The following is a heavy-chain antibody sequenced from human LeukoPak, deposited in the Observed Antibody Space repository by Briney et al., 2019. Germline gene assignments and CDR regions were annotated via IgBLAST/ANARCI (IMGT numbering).Heavy chain of an antibody. CDR1: GGTFSSYT. J-gene: IGHJ6*02. CDR3: ARDSTMSRDCSSTSCRYYYYYYGMDV. Sequence: ASVKVSCKASGGTFSSYTISWVRQPPGQGLEWMGRIIPILGIANYAQKFQGGVTTTADKSTITAYMELSSLRSEDTAVYYCARDSTMSRDCSSTSCRYYYYYYGMDVWGQGTTVTVSS. CDR2: IIPILGIA. D-gene: IGHD2-2*01. V-gene: IGHV1-69*04.